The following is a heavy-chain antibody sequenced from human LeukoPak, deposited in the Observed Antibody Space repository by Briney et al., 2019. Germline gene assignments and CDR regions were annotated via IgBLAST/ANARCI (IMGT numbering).Heavy chain of an antibody. CDR3: ARVVAAGFPGTTDY. D-gene: IGHD6-13*01. CDR2: ISAYNGNT. V-gene: IGHV1-18*01. J-gene: IGHJ4*02. CDR1: GYTFPSFG. Sequence: GASVKVSCKASGYTFPSFGISWVRQAPGQGLEWMGWISAYNGNTNYAQKLQGRVTMTTDTSTSTAYMELRSLRSDDTAVYYCARVVAAGFPGTTDYWGQGTLVTVSS.